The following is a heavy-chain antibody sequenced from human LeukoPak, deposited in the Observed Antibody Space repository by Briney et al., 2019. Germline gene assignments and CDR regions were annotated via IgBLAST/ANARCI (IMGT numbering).Heavy chain of an antibody. V-gene: IGHV1-2*02. CDR1: GYTGTGYY. D-gene: IGHD4-23*01. CDR3: ARGGYGGEFDY. CDR2: INPNSGGT. Sequence: ASVKVSCKASGYTGTGYYMNWVRQAPRQALEWMGWINPNSGGTNYAQKFQGRVTMTRDTSISTGYMELSRLRSDDTAVYYCARGGYGGEFDYWGQGTLVTVSS. J-gene: IGHJ4*02.